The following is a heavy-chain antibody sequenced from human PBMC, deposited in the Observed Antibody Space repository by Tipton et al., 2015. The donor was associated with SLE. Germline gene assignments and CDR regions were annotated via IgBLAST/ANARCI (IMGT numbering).Heavy chain of an antibody. V-gene: IGHV4-39*01. J-gene: IGHJ3*01. D-gene: IGHD4-23*01. CDR3: ARDYGGNSEPGYAV. Sequence: TLSLTCNVSGVSISSNRFYWTWIRHPPGKGLEWIVTICYRRSTYYIPSLKSLVTMSVDTSDNQFSLRLTSATAADTAVYFCARDYGGNSEPGYAVWGQGIMVTVSS. CDR2: ICYRRST. CDR1: GVSISSNRFY.